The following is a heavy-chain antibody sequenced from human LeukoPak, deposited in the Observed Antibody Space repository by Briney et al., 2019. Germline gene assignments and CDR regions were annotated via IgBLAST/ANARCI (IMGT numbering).Heavy chain of an antibody. V-gene: IGHV3-23*01. CDR2: IGRSAGST. J-gene: IGHJ3*02. CDR1: GFTFSTYA. Sequence: PGGSLRLSCAASGFTFSTYAMSWVRQAPGKGLEWVSSIGRSAGSTFYADSVKGRFTISRDKSKNTLYLQMNSLRPEDTAVYYCARDYGGNSGAFDIWGQGTMVTVSS. CDR3: ARDYGGNSGAFDI. D-gene: IGHD4-23*01.